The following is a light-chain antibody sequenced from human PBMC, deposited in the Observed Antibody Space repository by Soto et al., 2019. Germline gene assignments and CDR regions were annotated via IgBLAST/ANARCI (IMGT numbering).Light chain of an antibody. J-gene: IGKJ1*01. CDR3: QQRSNWT. CDR1: QSVSSY. Sequence: EIVLTQSPATLSFSPGERATLSCRASQSVSSYLAWYQQKPGQAPRLLIYDASSRATGIPARFSGSGSGTDFTLTISSLEPEDFAVYYCQQRSNWTFGQGTKVDIK. CDR2: DAS. V-gene: IGKV3-11*01.